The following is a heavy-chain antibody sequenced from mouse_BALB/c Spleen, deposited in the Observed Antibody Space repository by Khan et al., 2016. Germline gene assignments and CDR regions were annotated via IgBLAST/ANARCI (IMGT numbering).Heavy chain of an antibody. CDR1: GYSITSDYA. CDR3: ARWITTYYFDY. V-gene: IGHV3-2*02. D-gene: IGHD2-4*01. Sequence: EVQLQESGPGLVKPSQSLSLTCTVTGYSITSDYAWNWIRQFPGNKLEWMGYISYSGSTSYNPSLKSRISITRDTSKNQFFLQLNSVTTEDTATCYCARWITTYYFDYWGQGTTLTVSS. CDR2: ISYSGST. J-gene: IGHJ2*01.